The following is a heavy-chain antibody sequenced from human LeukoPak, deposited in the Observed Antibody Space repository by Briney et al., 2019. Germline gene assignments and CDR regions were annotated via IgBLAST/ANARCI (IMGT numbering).Heavy chain of an antibody. V-gene: IGHV3-23*01. CDR3: AKRTSADYVWRSYHYFDY. CDR2: ISGSGGST. J-gene: IGHJ4*02. D-gene: IGHD3-16*02. Sequence: GGSLRLSCAASGFTFSSYGMSWVRQAPGKGLEWVSAISGSGGSTYYADSVKGRFTISRDNSKNTLYLQMNSLRAEDTAVYYCAKRTSADYVWRSYHYFDYWGQGTLVTVAS. CDR1: GFTFSSYG.